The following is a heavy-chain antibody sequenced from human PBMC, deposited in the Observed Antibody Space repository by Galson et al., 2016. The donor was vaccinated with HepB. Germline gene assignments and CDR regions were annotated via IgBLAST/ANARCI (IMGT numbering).Heavy chain of an antibody. Sequence: SLRLSCAVSGFPVTDNYMSWVRQAPGKGLEWLSVIYSGGTTNYAEYLKGRFTISRDSSKNTVYLHISSLRVEDTAVYYCSSSDCTGGSCYVYDWGQGVLVTVSS. CDR3: SSSDCTGGSCYVYD. J-gene: IGHJ4*02. V-gene: IGHV3-53*01. CDR1: GFPVTDNY. D-gene: IGHD2-15*01. CDR2: IYSGGTT.